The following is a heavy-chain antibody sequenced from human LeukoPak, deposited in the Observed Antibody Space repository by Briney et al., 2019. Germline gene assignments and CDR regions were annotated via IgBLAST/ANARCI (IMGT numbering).Heavy chain of an antibody. J-gene: IGHJ4*01. Sequence: TLSLTCAVSGGPLSSGGYSWTWIRQPPGRGLEWIGKLYQSGRTYYNPSHKSRHSMSIDRSKTQFSVGLGSVTAADTAVYFCARGDSTTYLDFFDYWGHGTLVTVSS. CDR1: GGPLSSGGYS. CDR3: ARGDSTTYLDFFDY. V-gene: IGHV4-30-2*01. D-gene: IGHD2/OR15-2a*01. CDR2: LYQSGRT.